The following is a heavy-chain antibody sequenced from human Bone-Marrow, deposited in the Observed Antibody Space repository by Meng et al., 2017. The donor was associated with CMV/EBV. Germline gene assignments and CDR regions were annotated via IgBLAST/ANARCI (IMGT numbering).Heavy chain of an antibody. V-gene: IGHV3-49*04. CDR3: TTVKGDPRYCSSTSCYSYYFDY. CDR2: IRSKAYGGTT. Sequence: GESLKIPCTAPGFTFGDYAMSWVRQAPGKGLEWVGFIRSKAYGGTTEYAASVKGRFTISRDDSKSIAYLQMNSLKTEDTAVYYCTTVKGDPRYCSSTSCYSYYFDYWGQGTLVTVSS. J-gene: IGHJ4*02. CDR1: GFTFGDYA. D-gene: IGHD2-2*01.